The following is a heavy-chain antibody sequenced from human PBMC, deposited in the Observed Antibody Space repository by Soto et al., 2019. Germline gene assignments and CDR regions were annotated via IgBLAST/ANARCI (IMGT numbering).Heavy chain of an antibody. CDR1: GFTFSSYA. J-gene: IGHJ3*02. CDR2: ISGSGGST. Sequence: GGSLRLSCAASGFTFSSYAMSWVRQAPGKGLEWVSAISGSGGSTYYADSVKGRFTISRDNSKNTLYLQMNSLRAEDTAVYYCAKGILQDGTPSDAFDTWGQGTMVTVSS. D-gene: IGHD1-1*01. CDR3: AKGILQDGTPSDAFDT. V-gene: IGHV3-23*01.